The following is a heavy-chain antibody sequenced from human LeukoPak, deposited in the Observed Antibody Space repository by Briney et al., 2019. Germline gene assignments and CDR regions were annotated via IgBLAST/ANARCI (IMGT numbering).Heavy chain of an antibody. Sequence: SETLSLTCTVSGGFISSYYWSWIRQPPGKGLEWIGYIYYSGSTNYNPSLKSRVTISVDTSKNQFSLKLSSVTAADTAVYYCAGRGLLRDYWGQGTLVTVSS. J-gene: IGHJ4*02. CDR3: AGRGLLRDY. D-gene: IGHD4-17*01. CDR2: IYYSGST. V-gene: IGHV4-59*01. CDR1: GGFISSYY.